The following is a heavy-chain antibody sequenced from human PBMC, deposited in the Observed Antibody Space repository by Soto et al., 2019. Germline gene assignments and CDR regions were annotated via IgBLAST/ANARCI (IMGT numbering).Heavy chain of an antibody. CDR1: GFTFSNYG. D-gene: IGHD1-26*01. Sequence: PGGSLRLSCAASGFTFSNYGMHWVRQAPGKGLEWVAIIWHDGNNKYYADSVRGRFSISRDNSKNRLYLQMNGLRAEDTAVYYCASDLVGASDSYGLDVWGQGTPVTVSS. J-gene: IGHJ6*02. CDR3: ASDLVGASDSYGLDV. CDR2: IWHDGNNK. V-gene: IGHV3-33*01.